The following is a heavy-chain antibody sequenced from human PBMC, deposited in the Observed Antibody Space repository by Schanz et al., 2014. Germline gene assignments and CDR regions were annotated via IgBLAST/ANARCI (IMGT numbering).Heavy chain of an antibody. D-gene: IGHD3-10*01. J-gene: IGHJ4*02. Sequence: EVQLVESGGGLVQPGGSLRLSCAASGITFSSHSFNWVRQAPGKGLEWISYITYNGGTIYYADSVKGRFTMSRDNAKNSVFLQMNSLRPEDTAVYYCARGGFGEVSYFDYWGQGTLVTVSS. CDR3: ARGGFGEVSYFDY. CDR1: GITFSSHS. V-gene: IGHV3-48*01. CDR2: ITYNGGTI.